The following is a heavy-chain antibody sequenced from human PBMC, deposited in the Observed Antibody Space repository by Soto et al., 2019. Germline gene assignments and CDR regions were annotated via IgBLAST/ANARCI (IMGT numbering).Heavy chain of an antibody. D-gene: IGHD3-10*01. V-gene: IGHV4-59*12. CDR2: IYYSGST. CDR3: ARAGLWFGELWGGYYGMDV. CDR1: GGSISSYY. Sequence: SETLSLTCTVSGGSISSYYWSLIRQPPGKGLEWIGYIYYSGSTNYNPSLKSRVTISVDTSKNQFSLKLSSVTAADTAVYYCARAGLWFGELWGGYYGMDVWGQGTTVTVSS. J-gene: IGHJ6*02.